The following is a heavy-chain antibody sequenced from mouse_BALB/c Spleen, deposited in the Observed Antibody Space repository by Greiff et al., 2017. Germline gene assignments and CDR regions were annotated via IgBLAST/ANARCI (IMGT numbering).Heavy chain of an antibody. CDR2: ISDGGSYT. V-gene: IGHV5-4*02. CDR1: GFTFSDYY. J-gene: IGHJ2*01. Sequence: EVQLVESGGGLVKPGGSLKLSCAASGFTFSDYYMYWVRQTPEKRLEWVATISDGGSYTYYPDSVKGRFTISRDNAKNNLYLQMSSLKAEDTAMYYCARAEDYWGQGTTLTVSS. CDR3: ARAEDY.